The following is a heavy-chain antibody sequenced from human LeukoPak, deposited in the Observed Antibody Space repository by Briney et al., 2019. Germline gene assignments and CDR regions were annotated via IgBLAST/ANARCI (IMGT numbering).Heavy chain of an antibody. V-gene: IGHV1-69*06. Sequence: GASVKASCKASGGTFSNYAITWVRQAPGQGLEWMGGIIPIFGTANYAQKFQGRVTITADKSTSTAYMELSSLRSEDTAVYYCAGLLGPHTAMQLSYYYYYMDVWGKGTTVTVSS. CDR1: GGTFSNYA. D-gene: IGHD5-18*01. J-gene: IGHJ6*03. CDR2: IIPIFGTA. CDR3: AGLLGPHTAMQLSYYYYYMDV.